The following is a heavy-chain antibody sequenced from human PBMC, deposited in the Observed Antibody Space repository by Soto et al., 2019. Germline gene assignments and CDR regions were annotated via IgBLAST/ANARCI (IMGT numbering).Heavy chain of an antibody. V-gene: IGHV3-64*01. D-gene: IGHD3-9*01. CDR1: GFTFSSYA. CDR2: ISSNGGST. Sequence: GGSLRLSCAASGFTFSSYAMHWVRQAPGKGLEYVSAISSNGGSTYYANSVKGRFTISRDNSKNALYLQMGSLRAEDMAVYYCARGSDWFDYYYYYMDVWGKGTTVTVSS. J-gene: IGHJ6*03. CDR3: ARGSDWFDYYYYYMDV.